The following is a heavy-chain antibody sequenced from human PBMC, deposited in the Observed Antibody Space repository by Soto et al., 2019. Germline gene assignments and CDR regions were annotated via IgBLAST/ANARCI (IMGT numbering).Heavy chain of an antibody. V-gene: IGHV3-30-3*01. CDR2: ISYDGSNK. J-gene: IGHJ4*02. CDR1: GFTFSSYA. CDR3: AISPRDYYGSGSYYFSY. Sequence: GGSLRLSCAASGFTFSSYAMHWVRQAPGKGLEWVAVISYDGSNKYYADSVKGRFTISRDNSKNTLYLQMNSLRAEDTAVYYCAISPRDYYGSGSYYFSYWGQGTLVTVSS. D-gene: IGHD3-10*01.